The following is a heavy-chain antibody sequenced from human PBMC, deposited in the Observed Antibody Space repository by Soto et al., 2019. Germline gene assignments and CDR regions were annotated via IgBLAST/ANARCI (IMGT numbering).Heavy chain of an antibody. D-gene: IGHD1-26*01. CDR3: ARCRIVGVPFDS. V-gene: IGHV1-18*01. CDR2: ISAYNGNT. J-gene: IGHJ4*02. Sequence: QVQLVQSGAEVKKPGASVKVSCKASGYTFTSYGITWVRQSPGQGLEWMGWISAYNGNTNYAQKLQGRVTMTTDTSTSTAYRELRSLRSDDTAVYSCARCRIVGVPFDSWGQCTLFTVSS. CDR1: GYTFTSYG.